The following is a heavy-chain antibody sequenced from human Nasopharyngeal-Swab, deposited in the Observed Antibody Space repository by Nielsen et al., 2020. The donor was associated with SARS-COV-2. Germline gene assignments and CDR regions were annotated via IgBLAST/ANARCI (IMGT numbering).Heavy chain of an antibody. CDR2: INWNGGST. CDR1: GFTFDDYG. Sequence: GESLKISCAASGFTFDDYGMSWVRPAPGKGLEWVSGINWNGGSTGYADSVKGRFTISRDNAKNSLYLQMNSLRAEDTALYHCARGRIAAAGTGSYWFDPWGQGTLVTVSS. D-gene: IGHD6-13*01. J-gene: IGHJ5*02. CDR3: ARGRIAAAGTGSYWFDP. V-gene: IGHV3-20*01.